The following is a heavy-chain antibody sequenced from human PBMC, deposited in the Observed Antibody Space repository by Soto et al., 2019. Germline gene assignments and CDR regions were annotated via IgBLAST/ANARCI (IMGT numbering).Heavy chain of an antibody. CDR1: GYTFTSYG. CDR2: ISAYNGNT. J-gene: IGHJ6*03. CDR3: ARFGGYCSSTSCSVRGGYYYYYMDV. Sequence: GASVKVSCKASGYTFTSYGISWVRQAPGQGLEWMGWISAYNGNTNYAQKLQGRVTMTTDTSTSTAYMELRSLRSDDTAVYYCARFGGYCSSTSCSVRGGYYYYYMDVWGKGTTVTVSS. V-gene: IGHV1-18*01. D-gene: IGHD2-2*01.